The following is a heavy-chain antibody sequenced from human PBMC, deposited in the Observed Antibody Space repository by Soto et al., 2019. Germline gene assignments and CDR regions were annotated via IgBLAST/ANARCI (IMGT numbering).Heavy chain of an antibody. CDR2: IIPIFGTA. CDR1: GYTFTSYG. Sequence: SVKVSCKASGYTFTSYGISRVRQAPGQGLEWMGGIIPIFGTANYAQKFQGRVTITADESTSTAYMELSSLRSEDTAVYYCARDYGDFHNWFDPWGQGTLVTVSS. V-gene: IGHV1-69*13. J-gene: IGHJ5*02. CDR3: ARDYGDFHNWFDP. D-gene: IGHD4-17*01.